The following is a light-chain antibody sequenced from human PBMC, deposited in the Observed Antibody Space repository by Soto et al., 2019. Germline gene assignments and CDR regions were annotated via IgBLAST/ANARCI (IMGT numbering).Light chain of an antibody. V-gene: IGLV1-40*01. CDR3: QSYDSTLNARYV. CDR1: RSNIGANYD. J-gene: IGLJ1*01. CDR2: GNN. Sequence: QSVLTQPPSVSGAPGQRVTISCTGSRSNIGANYDVHWYQQRPGAAPKLLIFGNNNRPSGVPDRFSGSRSGTSASLAITGLQAEDEGDYYCQSYDSTLNARYVFGTGTKLTVL.